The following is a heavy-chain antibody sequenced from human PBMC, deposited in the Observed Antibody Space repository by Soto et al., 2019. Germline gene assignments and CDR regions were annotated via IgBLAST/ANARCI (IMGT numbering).Heavy chain of an antibody. CDR3: ERDPSAYDLPAY. CDR2: ISAYNGNT. V-gene: IGHV1-18*01. D-gene: IGHD5-12*01. Sequence: ASVKVSCKASGYTFTSYGISWVRQAPGQGLEWMGWISAYNGNTNYAQKLQGRVTMTTDTSTSTAYMELRSLRSDDTAVYYCERDPSAYDLPAYWGQGTLVTVSS. J-gene: IGHJ4*02. CDR1: GYTFTSYG.